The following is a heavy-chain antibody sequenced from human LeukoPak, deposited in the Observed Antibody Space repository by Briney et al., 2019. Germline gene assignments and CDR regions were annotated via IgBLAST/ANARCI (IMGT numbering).Heavy chain of an antibody. Sequence: GGSLRLSCAASGFTFSSYWMHWVRHAPGKGLVWVSHIKSDGYSTTYADSVKGRFTISRDNAKNTLYLQMNSLRAEDTAVYYCARDRGYTQDYWGQGTLVTVSS. CDR1: GFTFSSYW. CDR2: IKSDGYST. CDR3: ARDRGYTQDY. V-gene: IGHV3-74*01. J-gene: IGHJ4*02. D-gene: IGHD5-12*01.